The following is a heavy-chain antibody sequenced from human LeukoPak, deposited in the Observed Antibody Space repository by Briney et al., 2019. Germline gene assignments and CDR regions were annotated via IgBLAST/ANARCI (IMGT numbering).Heavy chain of an antibody. CDR3: ARQMITSYYYDSSGSRAFDI. D-gene: IGHD3-22*01. CDR1: GGSISSSSYY. J-gene: IGHJ3*02. CDR2: IYYSGST. Sequence: SETLSLTCTVSGGSISSSSYYWGWIRQPPGKGLEWIGSIYYSGSTYCNPSLKSRVTISVDTSKNQFSLKLSSVTAADTAVYYCARQMITSYYYDSSGSRAFDIWGQGTMVTVSS. V-gene: IGHV4-39*01.